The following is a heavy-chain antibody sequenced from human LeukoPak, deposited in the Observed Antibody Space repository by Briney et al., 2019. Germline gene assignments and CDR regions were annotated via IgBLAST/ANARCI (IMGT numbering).Heavy chain of an antibody. V-gene: IGHV3-30*02. D-gene: IGHD3-10*01. CDR2: IRYDGSNK. Sequence: AGGSLRLSCAASGFTFSSYGMHWVRQAPGKGLEWVAFIRYDGSNKYYADSVKGRFTISRDNSENTLYLQMNSLRAEDTAVYYCAKDWGNYYGSGNPENFDYWGQGTLVTVSS. CDR3: AKDWGNYYGSGNPENFDY. CDR1: GFTFSSYG. J-gene: IGHJ4*02.